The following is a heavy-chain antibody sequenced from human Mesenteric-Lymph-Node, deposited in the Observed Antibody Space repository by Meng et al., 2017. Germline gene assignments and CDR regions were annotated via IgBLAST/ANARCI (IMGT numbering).Heavy chain of an antibody. J-gene: IGHJ1*01. CDR3: LRGSGGSV. D-gene: IGHD3-10*01. Sequence: QVQLQPWGAGLVRPSETLSLTCTVSGGSVSSGSYYWSWIRQPPGKGLEWIGEIPHRGSSAYNPSLKSRVSMSIDKSKNQFSLKLTSVTAADTAVYHCLRGSGGSVWGQGTLVTVSS. CDR1: GGSVSSGSYY. V-gene: IGHV4-61*01. CDR2: IPHRGSS.